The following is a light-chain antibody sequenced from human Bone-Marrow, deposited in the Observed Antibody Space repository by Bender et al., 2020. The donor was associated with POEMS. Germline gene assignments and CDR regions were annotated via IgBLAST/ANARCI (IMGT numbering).Light chain of an antibody. J-gene: IGLJ1*01. CDR3: SSYSSSRLHV. V-gene: IGLV2-18*02. CDR1: SSDVGSYDR. CDR2: EVN. Sequence: QSALTQPASVSGSPGQSITISCTGTSSDVGSYDRVSWFQQTPGTAPKLMIYEVNNRPSGVPDRFSGSKSSNTASLTISGLQAEDEADYYCSSYSSSRLHVFGTGTKVTVL.